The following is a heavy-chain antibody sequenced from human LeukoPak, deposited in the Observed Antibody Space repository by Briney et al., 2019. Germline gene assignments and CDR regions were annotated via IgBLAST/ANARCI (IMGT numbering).Heavy chain of an antibody. J-gene: IGHJ4*02. CDR2: INPNSGGT. CDR3: ARGYSYGYNDFDY. CDR1: GYTFTGYY. D-gene: IGHD5-18*01. Sequence: ASVKVSCKASGYTFTGYYMHWVRQAPGQGLEWMGWINPNSGGTNYAQKFQDRVTMTRDTSISTAYMELSRLRSDDTAVYYCARGYSYGYNDFDYWGQGTLVTVSS. V-gene: IGHV1-2*02.